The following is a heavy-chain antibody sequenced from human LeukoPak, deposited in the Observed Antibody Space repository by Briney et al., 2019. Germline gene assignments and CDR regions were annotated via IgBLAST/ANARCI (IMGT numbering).Heavy chain of an antibody. V-gene: IGHV3-33*07. CDR1: GFTFNSYA. CDR2: IWYDGSNK. J-gene: IGHJ6*03. D-gene: IGHD2-15*01. Sequence: PGGSLRLSCIPSGFTFNSYAMFWVRQAPGKGLEWVSLIWYDGSNKYYADSVKGRFTISRDNSKNTLYLQMNSLRAEDTAVYYCARARGWQPNYYYYYMDVWSTGTTVTVSS. CDR3: ARARGWQPNYYYYYMDV.